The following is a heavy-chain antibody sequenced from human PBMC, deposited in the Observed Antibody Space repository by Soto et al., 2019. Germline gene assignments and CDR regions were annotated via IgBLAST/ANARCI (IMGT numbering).Heavy chain of an antibody. CDR3: ARDPPDFNSGLDY. D-gene: IGHD6-19*01. J-gene: IGHJ4*02. V-gene: IGHV6-1*01. CDR2: AYYRSRWRY. Sequence: PSQTLSLTCAISGDSVSNNGATWNWIRQSPSRGLEWLGRAYYRSRWRYDYAASVRGRITINPDTSKNQFSLQLNSVTPEDTAVYYCARDPPDFNSGLDYWVQGTLVTVSS. CDR1: GDSVSNNGAT.